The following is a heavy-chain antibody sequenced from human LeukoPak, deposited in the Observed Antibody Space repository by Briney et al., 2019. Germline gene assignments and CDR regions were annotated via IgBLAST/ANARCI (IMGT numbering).Heavy chain of an antibody. D-gene: IGHD2-15*01. CDR2: ISYDGRNK. V-gene: IGHV3-30*01. J-gene: IGHJ4*02. CDR1: GFTFRNYA. CDR3: TRDGRDIPNFDY. Sequence: GRSLRLSCAASGFTFRNYAMHWVRQAPGKGLEWVAVISYDGRNKHYADSVKGRFTISRDNSKNTLYLQMNSLRAEDTAVYYCTRDGRDIPNFDYWGQGTLVTVSS.